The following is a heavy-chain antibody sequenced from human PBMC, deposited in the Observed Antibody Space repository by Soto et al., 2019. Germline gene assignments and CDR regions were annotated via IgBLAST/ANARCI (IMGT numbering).Heavy chain of an antibody. CDR3: GRDMWTIYGPQNIVDF. CDR1: GYSFNSFG. V-gene: IGHV1-18*01. CDR2: ISPNSGAT. D-gene: IGHD4-17*01. J-gene: IGHJ4*02. Sequence: QVQLVQSEGAVKQPGASVKLSCTASGYSFNSFGISWVRQAQGQGREWMGWISPNSGATRSAQNLQGRVTMTTETSTTTAYLELMRLTSDDTALYYCGRDMWTIYGPQNIVDFWGLGALVTVSS.